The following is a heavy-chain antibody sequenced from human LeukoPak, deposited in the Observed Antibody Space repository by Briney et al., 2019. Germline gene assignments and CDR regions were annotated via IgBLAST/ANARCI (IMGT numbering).Heavy chain of an antibody. D-gene: IGHD3-16*01. V-gene: IGHV3-49*04. Sequence: GGSLRLSCTASGFTFGDYAMTWVRQAPGKGLEWVGFIRNKAYGATPEYAASLKGRFTISRDDPNSIAYLQMNSLKTEDTAVYYCTRASVVGVTGLPDYWGQGTLVTVSS. J-gene: IGHJ4*02. CDR2: IRNKAYGATP. CDR3: TRASVVGVTGLPDY. CDR1: GFTFGDYA.